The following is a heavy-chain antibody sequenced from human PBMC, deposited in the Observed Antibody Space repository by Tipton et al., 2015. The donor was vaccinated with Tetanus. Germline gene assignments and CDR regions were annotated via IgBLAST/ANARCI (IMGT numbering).Heavy chain of an antibody. Sequence: TLSLTCTVSGGSISRYYLRWIRQPPGKGPEWIGYIFFPGSINYTPSLKSRVIISVDTSKSQVSLKLSSVTAADTAVYFCTGGKGGDYIFDFWGHGTLVTVSS. CDR3: TGGKGGDYIFDF. V-gene: IGHV4-59*01. J-gene: IGHJ4*01. CDR2: IFFPGSI. D-gene: IGHD4-17*01. CDR1: GGSISRYY.